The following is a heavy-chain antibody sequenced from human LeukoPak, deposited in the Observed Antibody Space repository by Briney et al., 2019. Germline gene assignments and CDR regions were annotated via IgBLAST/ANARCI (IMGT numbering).Heavy chain of an antibody. D-gene: IGHD2-2*02. CDR3: ARSEVVPAAISLAY. V-gene: IGHV1-2*02. Sequence: ASVKVSCKASGYTFTDYYTHWVRQAPGQGLEWMGWVNPKSGGTSYAQKFQGRVTMTRDTSINTAYMELNRLRSDDTAVYYCARSEVVPAAISLAYWGQGTLVTVSS. CDR2: VNPKSGGT. CDR1: GYTFTDYY. J-gene: IGHJ4*02.